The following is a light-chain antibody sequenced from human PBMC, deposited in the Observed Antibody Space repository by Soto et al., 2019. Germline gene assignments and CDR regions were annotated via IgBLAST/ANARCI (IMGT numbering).Light chain of an antibody. CDR1: QSVLHSSNNENY. CDR2: WAS. J-gene: IGKJ1*01. CDR3: QQYYSSLRT. V-gene: IGKV4-1*01. Sequence: DIVMTQSPDSLAVSLGERATINCKSSQSVLHSSNNENYLAWYQQKPGQPPKLLIYWASTRESGVPDRFSGSGSGTDFTLTISSLQAEDVAVYYCQQYYSSLRTFGQGTKVEIK.